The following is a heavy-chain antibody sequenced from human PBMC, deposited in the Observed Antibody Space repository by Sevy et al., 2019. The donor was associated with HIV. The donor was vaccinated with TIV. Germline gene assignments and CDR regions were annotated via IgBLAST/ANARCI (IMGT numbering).Heavy chain of an antibody. D-gene: IGHD2-21*01. CDR2: IRFDGNSK. V-gene: IGHV3-30*02. CDR1: GFTFSSYG. Sequence: GGSLRLSCAASGFTFSSYGMHWVRQAPGKGLEWVAFIRFDGNSKYYADSVKGRFTISRDNSKNTLYLQLNSLTAEDTASYYCARADCGGDCYLVFDYRGQGTLVTVSS. J-gene: IGHJ4*02. CDR3: ARADCGGDCYLVFDY.